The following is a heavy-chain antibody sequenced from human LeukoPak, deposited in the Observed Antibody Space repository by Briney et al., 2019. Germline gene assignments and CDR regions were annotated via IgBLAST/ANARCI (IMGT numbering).Heavy chain of an antibody. CDR1: GSALSNYG. D-gene: IGHD3-10*01. Sequence: GASVKVSCMASGSALSNYGITWVRQAPGQGLEWVGWISGYKGNTNYAQKFQGRVTMTTDTSPNTAYLELRSLRSDDTAMYYCVRDEAVSLWFEEVAAFDVWGQGTKVSVSS. CDR2: ISGYKGNT. CDR3: VRDEAVSLWFEEVAAFDV. V-gene: IGHV1-18*04. J-gene: IGHJ3*01.